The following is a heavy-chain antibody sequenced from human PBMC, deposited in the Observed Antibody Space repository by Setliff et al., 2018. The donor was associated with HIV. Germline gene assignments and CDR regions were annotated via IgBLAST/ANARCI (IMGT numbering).Heavy chain of an antibody. Sequence: ASVKVSCKASGYTFTSYYLHWVRQAPGQGLEWMGIINPSGGGTTYAQKFQGRVTMTRDTSASTVYMELSSLTSDDTAVYYCVRVTADRTNYYYYMDVWDKGTTVTVSS. D-gene: IGHD4-17*01. J-gene: IGHJ6*03. CDR2: INPSGGGT. V-gene: IGHV1-46*01. CDR1: GYTFTSYY. CDR3: VRVTADRTNYYYYMDV.